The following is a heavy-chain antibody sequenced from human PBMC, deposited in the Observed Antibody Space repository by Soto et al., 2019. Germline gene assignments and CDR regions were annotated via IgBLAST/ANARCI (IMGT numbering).Heavy chain of an antibody. CDR2: IRSDGTTI. CDR3: VRDDDFAFDT. V-gene: IGHV3-48*02. CDR1: GFTFSDNP. Sequence: HPGGSLRLSCAASGFTFSDNPMNWVRLAPGKGLERVSHIRSDGTTIYYADSVKGRFTISRDNAKNSLYLHMNSLRDEDTAIYYCVRDDDFAFDTWGQGTLVTVS. J-gene: IGHJ4*02. D-gene: IGHD2-21*02.